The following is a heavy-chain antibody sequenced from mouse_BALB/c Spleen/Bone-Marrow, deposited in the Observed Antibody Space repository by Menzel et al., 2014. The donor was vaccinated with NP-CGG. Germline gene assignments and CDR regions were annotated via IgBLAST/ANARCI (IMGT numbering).Heavy chain of an antibody. J-gene: IGHJ1*01. CDR3: TKITAATGYFDV. CDR2: IYPGNSDT. V-gene: IGHV1-5*01. D-gene: IGHD1-2*01. CDR1: GYTFTSYW. Sequence: EVQLVESGTVLARPGASVKMSCKASGYTFTSYWMHWVKRRPGQGLEWIGAIYPGNSDTSYNQKFKGKAKLTAVTSTSTAYMELSSLTNEDSAVYYCTKITAATGYFDVWGAGTTVTVSS.